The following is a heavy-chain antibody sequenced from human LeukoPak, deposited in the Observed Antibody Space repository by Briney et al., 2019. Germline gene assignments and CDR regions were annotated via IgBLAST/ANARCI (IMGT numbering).Heavy chain of an antibody. D-gene: IGHD5-18*01. CDR1: GGSISSYY. CDR2: IYYSGST. J-gene: IGHJ4*02. CDR3: ARVRWVTAMVTGPYFGY. Sequence: SETLSLTCTVSGGSISSYYWSWIRQPPGKGLEWIGYIYYSGSTNYNPSLKSRVTISVDTSKNQFSLKLSSVTAADTAVYYCARVRWVTAMVTGPYFGYWGQGTLVTVSS. V-gene: IGHV4-59*01.